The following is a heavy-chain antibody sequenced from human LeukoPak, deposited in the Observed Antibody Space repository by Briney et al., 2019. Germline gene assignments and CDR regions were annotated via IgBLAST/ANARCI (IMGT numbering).Heavy chain of an antibody. CDR2: IKKDGSEK. D-gene: IGHD3-10*01. CDR3: ARDDLLWFGDHRGYFDY. V-gene: IGHV3-7*01. J-gene: IGHJ4*02. CDR1: GFTFSSYW. Sequence: PGGSLRLSCAASGFTFSSYWMSWVRQAPGKGLEWVANIKKDGSEKYYLDSVKGRFTISRDNAKNSLYLQMNSLRAEDTAVYYCARDDLLWFGDHRGYFDYWGQGALVTVSS.